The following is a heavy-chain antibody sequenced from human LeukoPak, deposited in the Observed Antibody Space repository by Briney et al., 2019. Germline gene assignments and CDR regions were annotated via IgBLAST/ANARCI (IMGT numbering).Heavy chain of an antibody. CDR3: AKWGDYDVLTGYYDSDY. D-gene: IGHD3-9*01. J-gene: IGHJ4*02. V-gene: IGHV3-23*01. CDR2: VSGRDTST. CDR1: GLTFSNYA. Sequence: GASLRLSCAASGLTFSNYAMSWVRQAPGKGLEWVSAVSGRDTSTYYTGSVKGRFTISRDNSKNTLYLQMNSLSAEDTALYYCAKWGDYDVLTGYYDSDYWGQGTLVTVSS.